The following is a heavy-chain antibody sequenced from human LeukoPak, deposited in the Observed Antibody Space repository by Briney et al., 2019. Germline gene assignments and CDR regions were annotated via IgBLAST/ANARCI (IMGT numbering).Heavy chain of an antibody. CDR3: ARAGKRITMVRGVVYWFDP. CDR2: MNPNSGNT. Sequence: ASVKVSCKASGYTFTSYDINWVRQATGQGLEWMRWMNPNSGNTGYAQKFQGRVTMTRSTSISTAYMELSSLRSEDTAVYYCARAGKRITMVRGVVYWFDPWGQGTLVTVSS. V-gene: IGHV1-8*01. CDR1: GYTFTSYD. J-gene: IGHJ5*02. D-gene: IGHD3-10*01.